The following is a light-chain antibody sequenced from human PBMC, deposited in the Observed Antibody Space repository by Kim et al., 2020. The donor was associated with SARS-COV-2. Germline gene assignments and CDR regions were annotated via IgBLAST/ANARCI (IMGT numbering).Light chain of an antibody. CDR3: QKYDTAPRT. Sequence: ASVGDRLTIPFRARQGISMYLASYRESPGVPLNLLIHSGSTLQSGVPSRLRGSVSGTEFTLSINSHQPEHVATYYCQKYDTAPRTFGQGTTADI. V-gene: IGKV1-27*01. J-gene: IGKJ1*01. CDR1: QGISMY. CDR2: SGS.